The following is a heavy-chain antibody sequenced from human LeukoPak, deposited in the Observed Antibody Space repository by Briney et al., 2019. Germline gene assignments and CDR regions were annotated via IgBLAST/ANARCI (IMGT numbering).Heavy chain of an antibody. J-gene: IGHJ4*02. CDR3: ARRGTRGYSYGNSWYFDY. Sequence: GESLKISCKGSGYSLTSYWIGWVRQMPGKGLEWMGIIYPGDSDTRYSPSFQGQVTISADKSISTAYLQWSSLKASDTAMYYCARRGTRGYSYGNSWYFDYWGQGTLVTVSS. CDR2: IYPGDSDT. CDR1: GYSLTSYW. V-gene: IGHV5-51*01. D-gene: IGHD5-18*01.